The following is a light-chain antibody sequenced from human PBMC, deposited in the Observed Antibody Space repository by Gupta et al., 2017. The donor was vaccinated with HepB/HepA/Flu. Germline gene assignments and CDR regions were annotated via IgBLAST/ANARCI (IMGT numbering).Light chain of an antibody. J-gene: IGLJ2*01. Sequence: QLVLTQSPSASASLGASVKLTCTLSSGHSSYAIAWHQQQPEKGPRYLMKLNSDGSHSKGDGIPDRFSGSSSGAERYLTISSLHSEDEADYYCQTWGTFVVFGGGTKLTAL. CDR1: SGHSSYA. CDR3: QTWGTFVV. CDR2: LNSDGSH. V-gene: IGLV4-69*01.